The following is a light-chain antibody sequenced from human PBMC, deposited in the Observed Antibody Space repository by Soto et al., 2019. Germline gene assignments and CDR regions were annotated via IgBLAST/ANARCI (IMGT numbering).Light chain of an antibody. CDR2: DAS. V-gene: IGKV3-11*01. CDR3: QQRNIWPPVT. J-gene: IGKJ5*01. Sequence: ETVFTHSPPTLSLSPGEIATLSCRASQSVSSYLAWYQQKPGQAPRLLIYDASNRATGIPARFSGSGSGTDFTLTISSLEPEDSAIYYCQQRNIWPPVTFGQGTRLEIK. CDR1: QSVSSY.